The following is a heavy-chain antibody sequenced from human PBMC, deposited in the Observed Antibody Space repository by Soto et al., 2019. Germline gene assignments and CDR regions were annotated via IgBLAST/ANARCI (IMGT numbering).Heavy chain of an antibody. CDR1: GGSISSYY. CDR2: IYYSGST. CDR3: ARRLYDFSATMDV. J-gene: IGHJ6*02. Sequence: QVQLQESGPGLVKPSETLSLTCTVSGGSISSYYWSWIRQPPGKGLECIGYIYYSGSTHYNPSLKSPVTISVDTSKNQFSLKLSSVTAADTAVYFCARRLYDFSATMDVWGQGTTVTVSS. V-gene: IGHV4-59*01. D-gene: IGHD5-12*01.